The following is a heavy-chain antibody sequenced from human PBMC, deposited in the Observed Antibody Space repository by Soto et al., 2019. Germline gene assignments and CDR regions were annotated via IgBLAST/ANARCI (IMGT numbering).Heavy chain of an antibody. CDR3: ALSKGYCTNGVCYFDY. J-gene: IGHJ4*02. D-gene: IGHD2-8*01. CDR2: IYWDDDK. CDR1: GLSLSTSGVG. Sequence: QITLKESGPTLVKPTQTLTLTCTFSGLSLSTSGVGVGWIRQPPGKALEWLALIYWDDDKRYTPSLRSRLTITKDTSKNQVVLTMTNMDPVDTARYYCALSKGYCTNGVCYFDYWGQGTLVTVSS. V-gene: IGHV2-5*02.